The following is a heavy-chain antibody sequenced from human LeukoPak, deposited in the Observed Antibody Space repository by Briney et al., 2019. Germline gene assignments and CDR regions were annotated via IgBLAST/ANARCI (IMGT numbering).Heavy chain of an antibody. CDR1: GGSISSHY. V-gene: IGHV4-59*11. CDR3: ARGFDSSGYYSDYFDY. J-gene: IGHJ4*02. Sequence: SETLSFTCTVSGGSISSHYWSWIRQPPGKGLEWIGYIYYSGSTNYNPSLKSRVTISVDTSKNQFSLKLSSVTAADTAVYYCARGFDSSGYYSDYFDYWGQGTLVTVSS. D-gene: IGHD3-22*01. CDR2: IYYSGST.